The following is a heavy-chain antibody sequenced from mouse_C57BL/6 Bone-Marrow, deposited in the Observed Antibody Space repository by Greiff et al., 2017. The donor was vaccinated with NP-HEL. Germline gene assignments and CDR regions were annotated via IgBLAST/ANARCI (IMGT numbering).Heavy chain of an antibody. D-gene: IGHD3-2*02. CDR1: GFTFSSYG. V-gene: IGHV5-6*01. CDR3: ARDPYSSGYDYAMDY. J-gene: IGHJ4*01. Sequence: EVQLVESGGDLVKPGGSLKLSCAASGFTFSSYGMSWVRQTPDKRLEWVATISSGGSYTYYPDSVKGRFTISRDNAKNTLYLQMSSLKSEDTAMYYCARDPYSSGYDYAMDYWGQGTSVTVSS. CDR2: ISSGGSYT.